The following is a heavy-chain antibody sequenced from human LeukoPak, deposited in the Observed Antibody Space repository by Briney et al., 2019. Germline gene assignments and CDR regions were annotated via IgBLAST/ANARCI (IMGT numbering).Heavy chain of an antibody. J-gene: IGHJ3*02. CDR2: IWYDGSNK. CDR1: GFTFSSYS. V-gene: IGHV3-33*01. CDR3: ARDYSGSWYSSSWEAFDI. Sequence: GGSLRLSCAASGFTFSSYSMHWVRQAPGKGLEWVAVIWYDGSNKYYADSVKGRFTISRDNSKNTLYLQMNSLRAEDTAVYYCARDYSGSWYSSSWEAFDIWGQGTMVTVSS. D-gene: IGHD6-13*01.